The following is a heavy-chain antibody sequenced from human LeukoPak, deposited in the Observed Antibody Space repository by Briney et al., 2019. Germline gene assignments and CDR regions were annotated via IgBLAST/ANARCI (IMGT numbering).Heavy chain of an antibody. Sequence: GRSLRLSCAASGFTFSDYWMHWVRQAPGKGLVWVSRISDDGSSTSYADSVKGRFTISRANAKNTLYLQMNSLRAEDTAVYYCARINREPGYSSDYWGQGTLVTVSS. CDR2: ISDDGSST. CDR3: ARINREPGYSSDY. V-gene: IGHV3-74*01. CDR1: GFTFSDYW. J-gene: IGHJ4*02. D-gene: IGHD5-18*01.